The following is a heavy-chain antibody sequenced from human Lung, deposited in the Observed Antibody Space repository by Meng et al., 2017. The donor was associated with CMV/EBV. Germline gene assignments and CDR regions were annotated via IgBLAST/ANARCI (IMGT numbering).Heavy chain of an antibody. V-gene: IGHV4-59*08. D-gene: IGHD3-16*02. CDR3: ARHQNGGTYPLDY. Sequence: QLRLQESGPGLVKPSETLSLTCAVSGGSISTYYWSWIRQPPGKGLEWIGNNYYSGSTNYNPSLASRVTISVDSSKNQFSLKLSSVTAADTAVYYCARHQNGGTYPLDYWGQGTLVTVSS. CDR2: NYYSGST. J-gene: IGHJ4*02. CDR1: GGSISTYY.